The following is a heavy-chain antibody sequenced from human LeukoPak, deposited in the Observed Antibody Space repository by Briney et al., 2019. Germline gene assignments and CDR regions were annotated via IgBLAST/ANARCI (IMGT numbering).Heavy chain of an antibody. V-gene: IGHV4-39*01. CDR1: GGSISSSSYY. D-gene: IGHD3-22*01. Sequence: SETLSHTCTVSGGSISSSSYYWGWIRQPPGKGLEWIGSIYYSGSTYYNPSLKSRVTISVDTSKNQFSLKLSSVTAADTAVYYCARARYYYDSSGYGFDYWGQGTLVTVSS. CDR2: IYYSGST. CDR3: ARARYYYDSSGYGFDY. J-gene: IGHJ4*02.